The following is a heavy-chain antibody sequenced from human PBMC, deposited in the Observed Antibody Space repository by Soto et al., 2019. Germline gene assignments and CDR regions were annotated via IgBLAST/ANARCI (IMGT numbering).Heavy chain of an antibody. CDR1: GGSISSYY. V-gene: IGHV4-59*01. CDR3: ARHQTSSAVAGNVPSYHWFDP. Sequence: SETLSLTCTVSGGSISSYYWSWIRQPPGKGLEWIGYIYYSGSTNYNPSLKSRVTISVDTSKNQFSLKLSSVTAADTAVYYCARHQTSSAVAGNVPSYHWFDPWGQGSVVTVSS. D-gene: IGHD6-19*01. J-gene: IGHJ5*02. CDR2: IYYSGST.